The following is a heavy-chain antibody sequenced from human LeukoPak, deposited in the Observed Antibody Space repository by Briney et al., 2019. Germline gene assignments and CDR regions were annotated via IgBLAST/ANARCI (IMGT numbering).Heavy chain of an antibody. CDR3: AKGRRYCSGGSCYLSDY. CDR1: GFTFSSYA. V-gene: IGHV3-23*01. Sequence: QPGGSLRLSCAASGFTFSSYAMSWVRQAPGKGLEWVPAISGSGGSTYYADSVKGRFTISRDNSKNTLYLQMNSLRAEDTAVYYCAKGRRYCSGGSCYLSDYWGQGTLVTVSS. CDR2: ISGSGGST. J-gene: IGHJ4*02. D-gene: IGHD2-15*01.